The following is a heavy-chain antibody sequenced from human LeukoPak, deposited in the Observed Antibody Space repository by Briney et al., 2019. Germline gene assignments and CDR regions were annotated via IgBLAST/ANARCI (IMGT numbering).Heavy chain of an antibody. CDR1: GFTFSSYN. J-gene: IGHJ4*02. V-gene: IGHV3-48*02. CDR2: ISTSSSPI. Sequence: GGSLRLSCAASGFTFSSYNMNWVRQAPGKGLEWVSFISTSSSPIYYADSVKGRFTISRDNAKNSLSLQMNSLRDEDTAVYFCARGNSTDYWGQGTLVTVSS. CDR3: ARGNSTDY. D-gene: IGHD1-1*01.